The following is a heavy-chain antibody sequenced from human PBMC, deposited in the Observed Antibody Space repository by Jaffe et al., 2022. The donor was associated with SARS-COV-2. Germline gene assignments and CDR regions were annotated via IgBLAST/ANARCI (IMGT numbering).Heavy chain of an antibody. CDR3: ARSQLYGTGDGFDI. V-gene: IGHV4-38-2*02. CDR2: IYHSGTT. Sequence: QVQLLESGPGLVKPSGTLSLTCTVSAYSISSGYYWAWIRQPPGKGLEWIGSIYHSGTTYYNPSLKSRVTISVDTSKNQFSLKLNSVTAADTAVYYCARSQLYGTGDGFDIWGQGTMVTVSS. CDR1: AYSISSGYY. J-gene: IGHJ3*02. D-gene: IGHD3-10*01.